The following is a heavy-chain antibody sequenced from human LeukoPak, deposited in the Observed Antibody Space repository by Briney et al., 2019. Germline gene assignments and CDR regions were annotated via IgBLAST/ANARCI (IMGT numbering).Heavy chain of an antibody. CDR1: GFTFSSSA. Sequence: GGSLRLSCAAYGFTFSSSAMSWVRQAPGKGLEWVSAISGSGGSTYYADSVKGRFTISRDNSKNTLYLQMNSLRAEDTAVYDCANGDSGSYSNWGQGTLVTVSS. J-gene: IGHJ4*02. CDR2: ISGSGGST. V-gene: IGHV3-23*01. CDR3: ANGDSGSYSN. D-gene: IGHD1-26*01.